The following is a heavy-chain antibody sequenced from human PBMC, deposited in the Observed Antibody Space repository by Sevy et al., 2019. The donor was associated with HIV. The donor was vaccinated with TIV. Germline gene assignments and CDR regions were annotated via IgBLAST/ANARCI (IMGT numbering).Heavy chain of an antibody. J-gene: IGHJ6*02. CDR2: ISSSGSTI. CDR1: GFTFSSYE. V-gene: IGHV3-48*03. D-gene: IGHD4-4*01. CDR3: ARDKRYSNFPYYYYYGMDV. Sequence: GGSLRLSCAASGFTFSSYEMNWVRQAPGKGLEWVSYISSSGSTIYYAASVKGRFTISRDNAKNSLYLQMNSLRAEDTAVYYCARDKRYSNFPYYYYYGMDVWGQGTTVTVSS.